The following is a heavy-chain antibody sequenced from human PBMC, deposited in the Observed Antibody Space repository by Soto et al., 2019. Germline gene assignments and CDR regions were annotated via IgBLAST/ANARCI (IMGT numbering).Heavy chain of an antibody. V-gene: IGHV3-30*02. CDR3: AKDPLRYFDWSGLYGMEV. CDR2: IWYDGSNK. D-gene: IGHD3-9*01. CDR1: GFTFSSYG. J-gene: IGHJ6*02. Sequence: GGSLRLSCAASGFTFSSYGMHWVRQAPGKGLEWVAVIWYDGSNKYYADSVKGRFTISRDNSKNTLYLQMNSLRAEDTAVYYCAKDPLRYFDWSGLYGMEVWGQGTTVTVSS.